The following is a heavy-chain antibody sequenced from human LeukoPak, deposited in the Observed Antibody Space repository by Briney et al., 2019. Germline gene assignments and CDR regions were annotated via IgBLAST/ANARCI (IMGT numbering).Heavy chain of an antibody. CDR2: ISGSGGST. J-gene: IGHJ2*01. D-gene: IGHD3-22*01. Sequence: GGSLRLSCAASGFTFNSYAMSWVRQAPGKGLEWVSAISGSGGSTYYADSVKGRFTISRDNSKNTLYLQMNSLRAEDTAVYYCAKPYYYDSSGHRCFDLWGRGTLVTVSS. CDR1: GFTFNSYA. V-gene: IGHV3-23*01. CDR3: AKPYYYDSSGHRCFDL.